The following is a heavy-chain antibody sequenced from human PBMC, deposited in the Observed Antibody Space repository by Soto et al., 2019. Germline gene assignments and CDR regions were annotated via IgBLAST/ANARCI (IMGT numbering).Heavy chain of an antibody. Sequence: EVQLVESGGGLVQPGRSLTISCAASGFTFDDYAMHWVRQAPGKGLEWGSGISWHRDTIGYADSVRGRFTISRDNSENSPYQNMNSLGAEETALYYCEKATGPRYCSTRSGFWVALGMDVWGQGTTVTVSS. D-gene: IGHD2-2*01. CDR1: GFTFDDYA. J-gene: IGHJ6*02. CDR3: EKATGPRYCSTRSGFWVALGMDV. V-gene: IGHV3-9*01. CDR2: ISWHRDTI.